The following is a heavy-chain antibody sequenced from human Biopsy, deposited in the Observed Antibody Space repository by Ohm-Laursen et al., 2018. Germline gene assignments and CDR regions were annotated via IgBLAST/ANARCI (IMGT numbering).Heavy chain of an antibody. J-gene: IGHJ6*02. Sequence: SLRLSCAAPGFTFSDYYMSWIRQAPGKGLEWVSYITSGGPTTDYADSVKGRFTISRDNAKSSLFLQMNSLRAEDTAVYYCARDVEGFYSYAMDVWGQGTTVTVSS. D-gene: IGHD5-24*01. CDR3: ARDVEGFYSYAMDV. CDR1: GFTFSDYY. CDR2: ITSGGPTT. V-gene: IGHV3-11*01.